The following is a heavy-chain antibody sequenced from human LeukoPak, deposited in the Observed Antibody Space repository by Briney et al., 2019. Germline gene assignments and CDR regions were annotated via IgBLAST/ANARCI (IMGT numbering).Heavy chain of an antibody. CDR3: ASGDTAMVTCDY. Sequence: GSSVKVSCKASGGTFSSYAISWVRQAPGQGLEWMGGIIPILGTANYAQKFQGRVTITADESTSTAYMELSSLRSEDTAVYYCASGDTAMVTCDYWGQGTLVTVSS. V-gene: IGHV1-69*01. J-gene: IGHJ4*02. CDR2: IIPILGTA. CDR1: GGTFSSYA. D-gene: IGHD5-18*01.